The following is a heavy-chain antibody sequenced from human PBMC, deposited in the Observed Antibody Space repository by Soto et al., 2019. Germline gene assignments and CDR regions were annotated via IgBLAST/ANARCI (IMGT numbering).Heavy chain of an antibody. Sequence: GASVKVSCKASGFTFTSSAVQWVRQARGQRLEWIGWIVVGSGNTNYAQKFQERVTITRDMSTSTAYMELSSLRSEDTAVYYCAAAAREPYYDYVWGSYRSDAFDIWGQGTMVTVSS. D-gene: IGHD3-16*02. V-gene: IGHV1-58*01. J-gene: IGHJ3*02. CDR3: AAAAREPYYDYVWGSYRSDAFDI. CDR1: GFTFTSSA. CDR2: IVVGSGNT.